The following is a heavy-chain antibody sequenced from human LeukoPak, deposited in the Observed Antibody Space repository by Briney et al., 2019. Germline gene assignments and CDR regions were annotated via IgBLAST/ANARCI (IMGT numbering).Heavy chain of an antibody. Sequence: PGGSLRLSCVASGFTLSSYAVSWVRQAPGKGLEWVSSIFPSGGEIHYADSVRGRFTISRDNSKSTLSLQMNSLRAEDTAIYYCATYRQVLLPFESWGQGTLVTVSS. CDR1: GFTLSSYA. J-gene: IGHJ4*02. CDR2: IFPSGGEI. V-gene: IGHV3-23*01. D-gene: IGHD2-8*02. CDR3: ATYRQVLLPFES.